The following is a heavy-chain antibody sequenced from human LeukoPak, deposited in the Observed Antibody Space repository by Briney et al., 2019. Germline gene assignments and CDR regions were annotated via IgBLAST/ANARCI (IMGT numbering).Heavy chain of an antibody. V-gene: IGHV3-13*01. Sequence: PGGSLRLSCAASGFTFSSYDMHWVRQATGKGLEWVSAIGTAGDTYYPGSVKGRFTISRENAKNSLYLQMNSLRAGDTAVYYCARGSHGSGSYYYYGMDVWGQGTTVTVSS. CDR1: GFTFSSYD. J-gene: IGHJ6*02. CDR3: ARGSHGSGSYYYYGMDV. CDR2: IGTAGDT. D-gene: IGHD3-10*01.